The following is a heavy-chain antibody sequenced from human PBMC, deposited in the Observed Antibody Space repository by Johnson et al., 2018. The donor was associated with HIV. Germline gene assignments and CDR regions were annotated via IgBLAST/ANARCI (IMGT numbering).Heavy chain of an antibody. J-gene: IGHJ3*02. V-gene: IGHV3-20*04. D-gene: IGHD1-1*01. CDR2: INWNGGST. CDR1: GFTFDDYG. Sequence: EQLVESGGGLVRPGGSLRLSCAASGFTFDDYGMSWVRQAPGKGLEWVSGINWNGGSTGYADSVKGRFTISRDNSKNTLYLQMDSLRAEDTALYYCAKGLGTGDGFDIWGQGTLVTVSS. CDR3: AKGLGTGDGFDI.